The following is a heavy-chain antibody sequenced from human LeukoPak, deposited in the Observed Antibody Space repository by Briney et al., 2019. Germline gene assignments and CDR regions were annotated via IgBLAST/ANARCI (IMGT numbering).Heavy chain of an antibody. D-gene: IGHD1-26*01. CDR1: GFTFSNAW. CDR3: TTVEGATLYYYYGMDV. CDR2: IKSKTDGATT. V-gene: IGHV3-15*01. Sequence: GGSLTLSCAASGFTFSNAWMSWVRQAPGKGREWVGHIKSKTDGATTDYAAPVKGRFTISRDDSKNTLYLQMNSLKTEDTAVYYCTTVEGATLYYYYGMDVWGQGTTVTVSS. J-gene: IGHJ6*02.